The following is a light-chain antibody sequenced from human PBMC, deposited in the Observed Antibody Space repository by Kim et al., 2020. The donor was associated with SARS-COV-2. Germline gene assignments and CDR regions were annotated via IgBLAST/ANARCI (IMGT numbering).Light chain of an antibody. CDR3: QQYTSSPAT. V-gene: IGKV3-20*01. Sequence: SLGERATPPGRHSRSLPRNNFAWYQPNPRQARRLLIYGTSTRTTGIPDRFSGSESGTDFTLTITRLEPEDFAVYYCQQYTSSPATFGQGTKVDIK. J-gene: IGKJ1*01. CDR2: GTS. CDR1: RSLPRNN.